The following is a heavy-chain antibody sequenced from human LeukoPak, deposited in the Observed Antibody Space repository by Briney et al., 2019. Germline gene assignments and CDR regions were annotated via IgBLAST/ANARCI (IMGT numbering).Heavy chain of an antibody. CDR3: ARDEKVYYYDSSGYQAGFDP. D-gene: IGHD3-22*01. Sequence: KPSETLSLTCTVSGGSISSYYWSWIRQPPGKGLEWIGYIYYSGSTNYNPSLKSRVTISVDTSKNQFSLKLSSVTAADTAVYYCARDEKVYYYDSSGYQAGFDPWGQGTLVTVSS. V-gene: IGHV4-59*01. CDR1: GGSISSYY. J-gene: IGHJ5*02. CDR2: IYYSGST.